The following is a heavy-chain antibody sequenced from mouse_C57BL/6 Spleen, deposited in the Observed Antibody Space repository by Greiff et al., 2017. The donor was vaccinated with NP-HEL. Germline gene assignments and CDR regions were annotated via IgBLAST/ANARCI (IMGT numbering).Heavy chain of an antibody. J-gene: IGHJ4*01. Sequence: VQLQQSGAELVRPGASVKLSCTASGFNIKDYYMHWVKQRPEQGLEWIGRIDPEDGDTEYAPKFQGKATMTADTSSNTAYLQLSSLTSEDTAVYYCTTGGTRVYYYAMDYWGQGTSVTVSS. CDR1: GFNIKDYY. CDR2: IDPEDGDT. D-gene: IGHD3-3*01. V-gene: IGHV14-1*01. CDR3: TTGGTRVYYYAMDY.